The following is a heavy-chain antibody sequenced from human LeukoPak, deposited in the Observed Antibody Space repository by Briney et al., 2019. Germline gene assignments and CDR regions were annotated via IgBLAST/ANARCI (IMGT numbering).Heavy chain of an antibody. V-gene: IGHV3-23*01. J-gene: IGHJ4*02. CDR1: GFTFSIYA. CDR3: ATCRGYSYGPFDY. Sequence: GGSLRLSCAASGFTFSIYAMSWVRRAPGKGLEWVSAISGSGGSTYYADSVKGRFTISRDNSKNTLYLQMNSLRAEDTAVYYCATCRGYSYGPFDYWGQGTLVTVSS. CDR2: ISGSGGST. D-gene: IGHD5-18*01.